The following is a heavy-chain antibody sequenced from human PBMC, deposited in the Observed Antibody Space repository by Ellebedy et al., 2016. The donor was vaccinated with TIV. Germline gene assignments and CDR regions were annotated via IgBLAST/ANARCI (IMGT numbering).Heavy chain of an antibody. CDR2: IYYSGST. Sequence: GSLRLSXTVSGGSVSSGSYYWSWIRQPPGKGLEWIGYIYYSGSTNYNPSLKSRVTISVDTSKNQFSLKLSSVTAADTAVYYCARAGVVPAAMCDYWGQGTLVTVSS. V-gene: IGHV4-61*01. CDR1: GGSVSSGSYY. D-gene: IGHD2-2*01. CDR3: ARAGVVPAAMCDY. J-gene: IGHJ4*02.